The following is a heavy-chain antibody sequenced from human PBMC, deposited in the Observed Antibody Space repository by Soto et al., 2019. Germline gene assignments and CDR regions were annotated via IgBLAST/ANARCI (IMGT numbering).Heavy chain of an antibody. CDR2: IIPIFGTA. CDR1: GATFSSYA. V-gene: IGHV1-69*13. J-gene: IGHJ4*02. D-gene: IGHD3-22*01. Sequence: SVKVSCKASGATFSSYAISWVRQAPGQVLGWMGGIIPIFGTANYAQKFQGIVTITADESASTAYMELSSLRSEDTAVYYCARGSSGSFDDWGQGTLVTVSS. CDR3: ARGSSGSFDD.